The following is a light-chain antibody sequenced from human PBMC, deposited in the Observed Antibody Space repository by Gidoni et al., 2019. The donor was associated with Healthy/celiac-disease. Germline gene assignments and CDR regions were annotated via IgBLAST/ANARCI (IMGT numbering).Light chain of an antibody. CDR3: QQRSNWHRST. J-gene: IGKJ4*01. Sequence: IVLTQSPATLSLSPGERATLSCRASQGVSSYLAWYQQKPGQAPRLLIYDASNRATGIPARFSGSGPGTDFTLTISSLEPEDFAVYYCQQRSNWHRSTFGGGTKVEIK. CDR2: DAS. CDR1: QGVSSY. V-gene: IGKV3D-11*01.